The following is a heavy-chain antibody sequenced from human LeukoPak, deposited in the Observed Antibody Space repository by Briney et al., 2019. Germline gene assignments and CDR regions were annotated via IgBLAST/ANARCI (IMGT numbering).Heavy chain of an antibody. CDR1: GFTFSSYG. J-gene: IGHJ4*02. D-gene: IGHD4-23*01. V-gene: IGHV3-23*01. Sequence: PGRSLRLFCAASGFTFSSYGMRWVRQAPGKGLEWVSAISGRDSNTYYADSVKGRFTISRDNSKNTLYLQMNSLRAEDTAVYYCAKRSDYGGNANYFDYWGQGTPVTVSS. CDR2: ISGRDSNT. CDR3: AKRSDYGGNANYFDY.